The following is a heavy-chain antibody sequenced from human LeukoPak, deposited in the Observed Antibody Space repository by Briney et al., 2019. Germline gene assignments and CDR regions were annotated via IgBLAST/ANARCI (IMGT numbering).Heavy chain of an antibody. V-gene: IGHV4-30-4*01. CDR3: ARVVGAYDAFDI. CDR1: GGSISSGDHY. J-gene: IGHJ3*02. D-gene: IGHD1-26*01. Sequence: SETLSLTCTVSGGSISSGDHYWSWTRQPPGKGLEWIGYIYYSGSTYYNPSLKSRVAISVDTSKNQFSLKLSSVTAADTAVYYCARVVGAYDAFDIWGQGTMVTVSS. CDR2: IYYSGST.